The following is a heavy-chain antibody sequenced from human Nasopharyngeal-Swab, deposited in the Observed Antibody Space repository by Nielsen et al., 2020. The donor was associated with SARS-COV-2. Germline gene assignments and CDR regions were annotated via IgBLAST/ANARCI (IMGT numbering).Heavy chain of an antibody. Sequence: SVKVSCKTSVDTFTNSAISWVRQAPGQGLDWMGGIVPALGLPNYAQKFRGRVTISADRSTTTSYLELSSLRSEDTAIYYCAREGEYGAYDAPDYWGQGTLVTVSS. CDR2: IVPALGLP. CDR1: VDTFTNSA. CDR3: AREGEYGAYDAPDY. D-gene: IGHD5-12*01. J-gene: IGHJ4*02. V-gene: IGHV1-69*10.